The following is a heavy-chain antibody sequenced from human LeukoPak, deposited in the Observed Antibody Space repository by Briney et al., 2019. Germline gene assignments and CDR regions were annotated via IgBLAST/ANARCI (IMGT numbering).Heavy chain of an antibody. V-gene: IGHV1-46*01. Sequence: ASVKVSCKASGYTFTSYYMHWVRQAPGQGLEWMGIINPSGGSTSYAQKLQGRVTMTRDTSTSTVYMELSSLRSEDTAVYYCTKSLGGYYAFDYWGQGTLVTVSS. J-gene: IGHJ4*02. CDR3: TKSLGGYYAFDY. D-gene: IGHD3-22*01. CDR2: INPSGGST. CDR1: GYTFTSYY.